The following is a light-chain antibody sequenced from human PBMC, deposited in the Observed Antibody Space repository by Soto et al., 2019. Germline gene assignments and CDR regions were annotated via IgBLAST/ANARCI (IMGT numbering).Light chain of an antibody. CDR1: QSVSNF. CDR2: GAF. V-gene: IGKV3-11*01. J-gene: IGKJ5*01. CDR3: QQRTIWPPVT. Sequence: QSAAAVSVSPGERATLSCRASQSVSNFLAWYQQKPGQAPRLLIYGAFNRATGIPARFSGSGSGADFTLTISSLEPEDFAVYYCQQRTIWPPVTFGQRTRLAI.